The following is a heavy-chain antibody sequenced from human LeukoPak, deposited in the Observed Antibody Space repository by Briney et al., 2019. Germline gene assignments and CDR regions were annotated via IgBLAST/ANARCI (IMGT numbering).Heavy chain of an antibody. Sequence: GGSLRLSCAASGFTFSGYSMNWVRQAPGKGLEWVSYISSSSSTMYYADSVKGRFTISRDNAKNYLYLQMNSLRDDDTAVYYCARDGGYTTPDYWGQGTLVTVSS. CDR1: GFTFSGYS. V-gene: IGHV3-48*02. CDR3: ARDGGYTTPDY. CDR2: ISSSSSTM. J-gene: IGHJ4*02. D-gene: IGHD3-22*01.